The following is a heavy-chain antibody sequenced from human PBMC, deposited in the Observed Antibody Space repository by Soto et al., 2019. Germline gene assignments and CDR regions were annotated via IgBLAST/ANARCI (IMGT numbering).Heavy chain of an antibody. Sequence: GGSLRLSCAASGFTFSSYAMSWVRQAPGKGLEWVSAISGSGGSTYYADSVKGRFTISRDNSKNTLYLQMNSLRAEDAAVYYCAKDKGIAAAGFYDYWGRGTLVTVSS. D-gene: IGHD6-13*01. CDR3: AKDKGIAAAGFYDY. V-gene: IGHV3-23*01. J-gene: IGHJ4*02. CDR1: GFTFSSYA. CDR2: ISGSGGST.